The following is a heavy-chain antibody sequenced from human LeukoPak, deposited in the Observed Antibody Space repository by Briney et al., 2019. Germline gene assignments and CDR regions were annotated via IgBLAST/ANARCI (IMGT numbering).Heavy chain of an antibody. CDR3: ARRLKISQGGTTDY. V-gene: IGHV5-51*01. Sequence: GESLKISCKTPGYSFNSYWIGWVRQMPGKGLEWMGIIFPSDSDTRYSPSFQGQVTISADRSITTAYLQWSSLRASDTAMHYCARRLKISQGGTTDYWGQGTLVTVSS. CDR2: IFPSDSDT. D-gene: IGHD1-1*01. CDR1: GYSFNSYW. J-gene: IGHJ4*02.